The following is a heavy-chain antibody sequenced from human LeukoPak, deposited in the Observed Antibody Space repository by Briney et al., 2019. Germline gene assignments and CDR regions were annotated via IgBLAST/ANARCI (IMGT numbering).Heavy chain of an antibody. CDR2: ISGSGGST. D-gene: IGHD6-13*01. J-gene: IGHJ6*02. CDR1: GFTFSSYA. CDR3: AKVGVGSSWSIFYYYGMDV. V-gene: IGHV3-23*01. Sequence: PGGSLRLSCAASGFTFSSYAMSWVRQAPGKGLEWVSAISGSGGSTYYADSVKGRFTISRDNSKNTLYLQMNSLRAEDTAVYYCAKVGVGSSWSIFYYYGMDVWGQGTTVTVSS.